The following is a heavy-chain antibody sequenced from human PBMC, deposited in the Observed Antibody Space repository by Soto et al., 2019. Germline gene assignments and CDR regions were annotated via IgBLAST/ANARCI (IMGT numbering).Heavy chain of an antibody. CDR3: ARHEQFYYSYYGMDV. CDR2: INPGDFDT. V-gene: IGHV5-51*01. Sequence: GESLKISCKASGYSFTTYWLAWVRQMPGKGLELMGIINPGDFDTRYSPSFQGQVTISADRSISTAYLQWSSLKASDTAMYYCARHEQFYYSYYGMDVWGQGTTVTVSS. J-gene: IGHJ6*02. CDR1: GYSFTTYW.